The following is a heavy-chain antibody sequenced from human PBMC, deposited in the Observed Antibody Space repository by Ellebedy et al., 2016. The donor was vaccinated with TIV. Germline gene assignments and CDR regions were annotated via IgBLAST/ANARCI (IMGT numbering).Heavy chain of an antibody. Sequence: GESLKISCAASGFTFSSYWMSWVRQAPGKGLEWVANIKQDGSEKYYVDSVKGRFTISRDNAKNSLYLQMNSLRAEDTAVYYCVSSTRLSDYWGQGTLVTVSS. CDR1: GFTFSSYW. D-gene: IGHD2-2*01. V-gene: IGHV3-7*01. CDR2: IKQDGSEK. J-gene: IGHJ4*02. CDR3: VSSTRLSDY.